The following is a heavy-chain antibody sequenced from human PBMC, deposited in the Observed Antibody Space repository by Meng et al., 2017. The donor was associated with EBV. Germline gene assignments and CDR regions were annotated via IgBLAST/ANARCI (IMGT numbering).Heavy chain of an antibody. D-gene: IGHD3-3*01. CDR1: GYTFNSYA. CDR2: INAGNGNT. V-gene: IGHV1-3*01. J-gene: IGHJ4*02. Sequence: HVQVGQAGAEVKKPGASVKVSCKASGYTFNSYAMHWVRQAPGQRLEWMGWINAGNGNTKYSQKFQGRVTITRDTSASTAYMELSSLRSEDTAVYYCARSGATIFGVVIPTYYFDYWGQGTLVTVSS. CDR3: ARSGATIFGVVIPTYYFDY.